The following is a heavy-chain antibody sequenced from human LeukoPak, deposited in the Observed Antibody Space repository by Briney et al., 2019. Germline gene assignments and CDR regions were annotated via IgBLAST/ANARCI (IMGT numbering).Heavy chain of an antibody. CDR1: GFTFSSYA. V-gene: IGHV3-30-3*01. Sequence: GGSLRLSCAASGFTFSSYAMHWVRQAPGKGLEWVAVISYDGSNKYYADSVKGRFTISRDNSKNTLYLQMNSLRAEDTAVYYCAKDSTVVPFDYWGQGTLVTVSS. CDR3: AKDSTVVPFDY. J-gene: IGHJ4*02. D-gene: IGHD4-23*01. CDR2: ISYDGSNK.